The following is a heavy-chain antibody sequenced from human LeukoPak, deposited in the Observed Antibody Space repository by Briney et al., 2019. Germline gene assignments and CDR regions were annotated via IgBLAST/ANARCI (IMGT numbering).Heavy chain of an antibody. Sequence: GGSLRLSCAASGFTVTSNYMSWVRQAPGKGLEWVSVIYSGGSTYYADSVKGRFTISRDNSKNTLYLQMNSLRAEDTAVYYCARDVGGSSSGFVDYWGQGTLVTVSS. D-gene: IGHD6-6*01. J-gene: IGHJ4*02. V-gene: IGHV3-66*02. CDR3: ARDVGGSSSGFVDY. CDR1: GFTVTSNY. CDR2: IYSGGST.